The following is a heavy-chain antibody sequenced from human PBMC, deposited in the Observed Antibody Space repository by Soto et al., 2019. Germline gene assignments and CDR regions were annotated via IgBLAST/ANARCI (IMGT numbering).Heavy chain of an antibody. D-gene: IGHD2-2*01. CDR3: ARVKNSLGYCSSTSCYGDYYGMDV. J-gene: IGHJ6*02. CDR2: IIPIFGTA. CDR1: GGTFSSYA. V-gene: IGHV1-69*13. Sequence: SVKVSCKASGGTFSSYAISWVRQAPGQGLEWMGGIIPIFGTANYAQKFQGRVTITADESTSTAYMELSSLRSEDTAVYYCARVKNSLGYCSSTSCYGDYYGMDVWGQGTTVTVSS.